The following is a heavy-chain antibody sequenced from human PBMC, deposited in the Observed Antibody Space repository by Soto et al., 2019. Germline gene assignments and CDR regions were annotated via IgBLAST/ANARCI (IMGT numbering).Heavy chain of an antibody. Sequence: ASVKVSCKASGYTFTSYDINWVRQATGQGLEWMGWMNPNSGNTGYAQKFQGRVTMTRNTSISTVYMELSSLRSEDTAVYYCARGRGDYFAFDIWGQGTMVTVSS. J-gene: IGHJ3*02. CDR1: GYTFTSYD. CDR2: MNPNSGNT. D-gene: IGHD2-21*02. CDR3: ARGRGDYFAFDI. V-gene: IGHV1-8*01.